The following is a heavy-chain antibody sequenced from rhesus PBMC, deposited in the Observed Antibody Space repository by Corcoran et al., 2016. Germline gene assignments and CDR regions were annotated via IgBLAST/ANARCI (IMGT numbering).Heavy chain of an antibody. D-gene: IGHD6S26*01. J-gene: IGHJ4*01. CDR3: ARAGVSAAGLDY. CDR2: TYYKSTVYN. V-gene: IGHV6-1*01. Sequence: QVQLQESGQGRVKPSQTLSLTCAIAGDSVSSNSAAWNWIRQSPSRGLEWLGRTYYKSTVYNDYEQSVQNRITINPDTSKNQFSLQLNSVTPEDMAVYYCARAGVSAAGLDYWGQGVLVTVSS. CDR1: GDSVSSNSAA.